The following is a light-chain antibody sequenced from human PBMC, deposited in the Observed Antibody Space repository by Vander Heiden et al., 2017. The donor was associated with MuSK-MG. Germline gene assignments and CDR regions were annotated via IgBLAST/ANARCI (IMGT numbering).Light chain of an antibody. CDR1: QDISNY. J-gene: IGKJ4*02. CDR3: QQYDNLPLT. CDR2: DAS. Sequence: HIIQLPFPLYPSVGDRVTITCQASQDISNYLNWYQQKPGKAPKLLIYDASNLETGVPSRFSGSGSGTDFTFTISSLQPEDIATYYCQQYDNLPLTFGRGTQVEIK. V-gene: IGKV1-33*01.